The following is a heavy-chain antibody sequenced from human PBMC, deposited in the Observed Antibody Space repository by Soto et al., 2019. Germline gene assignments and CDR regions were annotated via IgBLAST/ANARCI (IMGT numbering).Heavy chain of an antibody. V-gene: IGHV1-8*01. CDR1: GYTFPSYD. CDR3: ARETVSWFDP. J-gene: IGHJ5*02. D-gene: IGHD3-16*01. Sequence: QVQLVQSGAEVKTPGSSVKVSCKASGYTFPSYDINWVRQATGQGLEWMGWMNPNSGNTGFAQKFQGRVTMTRNTAISTAYMELSSLKSEDTAVYYCARETVSWFDPWGQGTLVTVSS. CDR2: MNPNSGNT.